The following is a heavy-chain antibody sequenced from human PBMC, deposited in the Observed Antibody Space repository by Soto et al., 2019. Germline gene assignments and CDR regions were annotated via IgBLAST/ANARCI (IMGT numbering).Heavy chain of an antibody. D-gene: IGHD2-2*01. Sequence: ASVKVSCKASGYTFTSYGISWVRQAPGQGLEWMGWISAYNGNTNYAQKLQGRVTMTTDTSTSTAYMELRSLRSDDTAVYYCARYCSSTSCYAGYYYYGMDVWGQGTTVTVSS. CDR1: GYTFTSYG. J-gene: IGHJ6*02. CDR3: ARYCSSTSCYAGYYYYGMDV. V-gene: IGHV1-18*01. CDR2: ISAYNGNT.